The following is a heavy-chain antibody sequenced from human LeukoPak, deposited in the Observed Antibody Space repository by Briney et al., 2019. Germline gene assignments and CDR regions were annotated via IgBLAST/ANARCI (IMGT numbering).Heavy chain of an antibody. J-gene: IGHJ4*02. Sequence: SETLSLTCTVSGGSISSYYWSWIRQPPGKGLEWIGYIYYSGSTNYNPSLKSRVTISVDTSKNQFSLKLSSVTAADTAVYYCARERVATIEGRYFDYWGQGTLVTVSS. V-gene: IGHV4-59*01. D-gene: IGHD5-12*01. CDR1: GGSISSYY. CDR3: ARERVATIEGRYFDY. CDR2: IYYSGST.